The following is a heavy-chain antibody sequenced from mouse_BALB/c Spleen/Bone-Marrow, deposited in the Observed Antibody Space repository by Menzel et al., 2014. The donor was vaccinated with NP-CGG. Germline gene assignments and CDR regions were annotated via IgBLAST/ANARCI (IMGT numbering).Heavy chain of an antibody. CDR1: GYAFTNYW. Sequence: VHLVESGAELVRPGTSVKISCKASGYAFTNYWLGWVKQRPGHGLEWIGNIYPGGGHIYYNEKFKGKATLTADKSSSTAYMQLSSLTSEDSAVYFCARRDYDGYPYALDYWGQGTSVTVSS. J-gene: IGHJ4*01. CDR3: ARRDYDGYPYALDY. CDR2: IYPGGGHI. D-gene: IGHD2-3*01. V-gene: IGHV1-63*01.